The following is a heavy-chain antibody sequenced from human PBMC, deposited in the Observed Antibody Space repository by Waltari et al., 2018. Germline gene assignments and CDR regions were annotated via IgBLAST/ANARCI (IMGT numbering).Heavy chain of an antibody. CDR1: GGSFSGYY. Sequence: QVQLQQWGAGLLKPSETLSLTCAVYGGSFSGYYWSWIRQPPGKGLEGIGEINHSGSTNYNPSLKSRVTISVDTSKNQFSLKLSSVTAADTAVYYCARGSVVVPAAMEGWGQGTLVTVSS. CDR2: INHSGST. J-gene: IGHJ4*02. D-gene: IGHD2-2*01. V-gene: IGHV4-34*01. CDR3: ARGSVVVPAAMEG.